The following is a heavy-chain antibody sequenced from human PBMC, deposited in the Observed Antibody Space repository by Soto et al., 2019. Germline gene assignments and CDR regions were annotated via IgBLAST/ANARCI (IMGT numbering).Heavy chain of an antibody. CDR3: ARVPFYSGFDY. J-gene: IGHJ4*02. Sequence: PGGSLRLSCAASGFTFSSYAMHWVRQAPGKGLEWVAVISYDGSNRDYADSVKGRFTISRDNSKNTLYLQMNSLRVADTAVYYCARVPFYSGFDYWGQGTQVTVSS. V-gene: IGHV3-30-3*01. CDR2: ISYDGSNR. D-gene: IGHD2-15*01. CDR1: GFTFSSYA.